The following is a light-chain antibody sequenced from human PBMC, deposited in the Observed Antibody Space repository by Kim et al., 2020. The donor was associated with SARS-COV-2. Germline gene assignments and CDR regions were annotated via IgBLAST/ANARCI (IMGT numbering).Light chain of an antibody. V-gene: IGLV3-19*01. CDR3: NSRDTSGNHLV. CDR2: GKN. Sequence: SSELTQDPAVSVALGQTVTITCQGDSLRTSYASWYQQKPGKAPVLVIYGKNNRPSGIPDRFSGSSSGNTASLTITGAQAEDEAEYYCNSRDTSGNHLVFGTGTQLTVL. J-gene: IGLJ1*01. CDR1: SLRTSY.